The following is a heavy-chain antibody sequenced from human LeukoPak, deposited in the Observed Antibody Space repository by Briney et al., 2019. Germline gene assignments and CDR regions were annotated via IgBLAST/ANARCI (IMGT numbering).Heavy chain of an antibody. V-gene: IGHV3-23*01. D-gene: IGHD2-15*01. Sequence: GGSLRLSCEASGYTFSNYVMGWVRQAPGKGLEWVSSINGGGGATYYADSVKGRFTISRDNAKNSLYLQMNSLKTEDTAVYYCSVNYCSGGSCYMLWGQGTLVTVSS. CDR2: INGGGGAT. CDR1: GYTFSNYV. CDR3: SVNYCSGGSCYML. J-gene: IGHJ4*02.